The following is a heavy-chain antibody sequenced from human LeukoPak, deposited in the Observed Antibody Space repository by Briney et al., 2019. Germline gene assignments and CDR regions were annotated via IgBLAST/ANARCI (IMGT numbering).Heavy chain of an antibody. D-gene: IGHD2-2*01. V-gene: IGHV4-4*02. Sequence: SETLSLTCAVSGGSISSSNWWSWVRQPPGKGLEWIGEIYHSGSTNYNPSLKSRVTTSVDKSKNQFSLKLSSVTAADTAVYYCARVARCTSCFDVDYWGQGTLVTVSS. CDR1: GGSISSSNW. J-gene: IGHJ4*02. CDR3: ARVARCTSCFDVDY. CDR2: IYHSGST.